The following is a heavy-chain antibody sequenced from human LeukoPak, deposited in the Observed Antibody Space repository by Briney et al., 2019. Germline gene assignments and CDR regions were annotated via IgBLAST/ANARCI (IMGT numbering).Heavy chain of an antibody. V-gene: IGHV1-2*02. CDR3: ARGDYYGSGKVVAA. Sequence: ASVKVSCKASGYTFTGYYMHWVRQAPGQGLEWMGWINPNSGGTNYAQEFQGRVTMTRDTSISTAYMELSLLRSDDTAVYYCARGDYYGSGKVVAAWGQGTLVTVSS. CDR1: GYTFTGYY. J-gene: IGHJ5*02. CDR2: INPNSGGT. D-gene: IGHD3-10*01.